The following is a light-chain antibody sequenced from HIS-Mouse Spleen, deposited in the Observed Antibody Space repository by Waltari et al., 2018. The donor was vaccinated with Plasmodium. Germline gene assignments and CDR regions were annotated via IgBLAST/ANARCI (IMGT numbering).Light chain of an antibody. CDR1: ALPQKS. V-gene: IGLV3-10*01. CDR3: YSTDSSGNHRV. CDR2: EDS. J-gene: IGLJ3*02. Sequence: SYELTQPPSSSVSPGQTARTTCSGHALPQKSAYWYQKKSGQAPVLVIYEDSKRPAGIPERFSGSSSGTMATLTISGAQVEDEADYYCYSTDSSGNHRVFGGGTKLTVL.